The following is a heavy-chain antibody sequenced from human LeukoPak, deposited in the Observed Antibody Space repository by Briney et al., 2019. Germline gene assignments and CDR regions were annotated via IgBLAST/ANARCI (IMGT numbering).Heavy chain of an antibody. J-gene: IGHJ6*03. Sequence: SETLSLTCTVSGGSISSYYWSWIRQPPGKGLEWIGYIYYSGSTNHNPSLKSRVTISVDTSKNQFSLKLSSVTAADTAVYYCARNIYGDYYYYYYMDVWGKGTTATVSS. D-gene: IGHD4-17*01. CDR2: IYYSGST. CDR3: ARNIYGDYYYYYYMDV. CDR1: GGSISSYY. V-gene: IGHV4-59*01.